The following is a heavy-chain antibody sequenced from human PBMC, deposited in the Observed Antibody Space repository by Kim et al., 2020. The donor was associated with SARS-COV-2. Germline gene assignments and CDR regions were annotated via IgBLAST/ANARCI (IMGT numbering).Heavy chain of an antibody. CDR1: GGSFSGYY. CDR2: INHSGST. D-gene: IGHD3-10*01. V-gene: IGHV4-34*01. CDR3: ARVAGYYYGSGSYYKRRDAFDI. Sequence: SETLSLTCAVYGGSFSGYYWSWIRQPPGKGLEWIGEINHSGSTNYNPSLKSRVTISVDTSKNQFSLKLSSVTAADTAVYYCARVAGYYYGSGSYYKRRDAFDIWGQGTMVTVSS. J-gene: IGHJ3*02.